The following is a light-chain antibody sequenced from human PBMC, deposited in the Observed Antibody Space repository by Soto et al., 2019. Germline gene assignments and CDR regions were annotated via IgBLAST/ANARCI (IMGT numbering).Light chain of an antibody. V-gene: IGLV2-23*02. Sequence: QSVLTQPASVSGSPGQSITISCTGTSSDFGSYNLVSWYQQHPGKAPKLMIYEVGKRPSGVSNRFSGSKSGNTASLTISGLQAEDEADYYCCSYAGSSTPYVFGTGTKVTVL. CDR1: SSDFGSYNL. CDR2: EVG. CDR3: CSYAGSSTPYV. J-gene: IGLJ1*01.